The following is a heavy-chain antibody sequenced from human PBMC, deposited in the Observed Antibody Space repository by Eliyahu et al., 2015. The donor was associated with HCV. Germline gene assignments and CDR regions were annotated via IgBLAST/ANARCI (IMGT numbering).Heavy chain of an antibody. D-gene: IGHD3-9*01. J-gene: IGHJ4*02. CDR2: TYYRSKWKN. Sequence: QVQLQQSGPGLVKPSQTLXLTCGXXGXSVSSNSAAWNWIRQSPSRGLEWLGRTYYRSKWKNDYAVSVKSRVIIKPDTSKNQFSLQLNDVTPEDTAVYYCARNTGWLDYWGQGTPVTVSS. V-gene: IGHV6-1*01. CDR1: GXSVSSNSAA. CDR3: ARNTGWLDY.